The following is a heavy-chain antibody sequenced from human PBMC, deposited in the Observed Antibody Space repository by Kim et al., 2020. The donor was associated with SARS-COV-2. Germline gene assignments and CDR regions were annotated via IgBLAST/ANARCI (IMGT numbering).Heavy chain of an antibody. J-gene: IGHJ4*02. V-gene: IGHV3-23*01. Sequence: YYADSVKGRFTISRDNSKNTLFLQMNNLRAEDTAVYYCSKGAGAPFFFDYWGQGTLVTVSS. CDR3: SKGAGAPFFFDY. D-gene: IGHD6-19*01.